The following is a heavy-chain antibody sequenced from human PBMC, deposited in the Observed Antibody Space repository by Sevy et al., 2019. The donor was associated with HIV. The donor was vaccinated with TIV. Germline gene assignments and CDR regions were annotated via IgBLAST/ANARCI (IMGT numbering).Heavy chain of an antibody. CDR2: IFPIFATA. CDR3: TSGLAVSVDY. CDR1: GGTCSSSA. V-gene: IGHV1-69*13. D-gene: IGHD6-19*01. Sequence: ASVKVSCKASGGTCSSSAISWVRQAPGQGLEWMGGIFPIFATANYAQKFQGRLTITADESTCTAYMELGSLRSEDTAVYYCTSGLAVSVDYWGQGTLVTVSS. J-gene: IGHJ4*02.